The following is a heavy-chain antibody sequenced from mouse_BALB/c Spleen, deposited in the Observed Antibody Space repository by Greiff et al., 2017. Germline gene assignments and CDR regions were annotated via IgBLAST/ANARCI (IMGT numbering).Heavy chain of an antibody. CDR1: GFTFSDYY. D-gene: IGHD2-12*01. CDR2: ISDGGSYT. V-gene: IGHV5-4*02. CDR3: ARSSYYSDDEGAWFAY. Sequence: EVKLMESGGGLVKPGGSLKLSCAASGFTFSDYYMYWVRQTPEKRLEWVATISDGGSYTYYPDSVKGRFTISRDNAKNNLYLQMSSLKSEDTAMYYCARSSYYSDDEGAWFAYWGKGTLVTVSA. J-gene: IGHJ3*01.